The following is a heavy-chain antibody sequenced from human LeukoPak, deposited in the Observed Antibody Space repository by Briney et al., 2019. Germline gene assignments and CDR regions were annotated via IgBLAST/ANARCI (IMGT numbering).Heavy chain of an antibody. CDR1: GGSFSGYY. V-gene: IGHV4-59*08. CDR2: MYYNGGT. Sequence: SETLSLTCAVYGGSFSGYYWSWIRQPPGKGLEWIGYMYYNGGTKYNPSLKSRVTISEDTSKNQFSLKLSSVTAADTAVYYCARIAAAGTAGDYWGQGTLVTVSS. D-gene: IGHD6-13*01. CDR3: ARIAAAGTAGDY. J-gene: IGHJ4*02.